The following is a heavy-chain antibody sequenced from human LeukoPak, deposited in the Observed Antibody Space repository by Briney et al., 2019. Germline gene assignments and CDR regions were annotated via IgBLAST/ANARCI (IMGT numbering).Heavy chain of an antibody. CDR3: AYLDIVATTEL. CDR1: GGSISSYY. V-gene: IGHV4-4*07. J-gene: IGHJ4*02. Sequence: SETLSLTCAVSGGSISSYYWSWIRQPAGKGLEWIGRIYTSGSTNYNPSLKSRVTMSVDTSKNQFSLKLSSVTAADTAVYYCAYLDIVATTELWGQGTLVTVSS. D-gene: IGHD5-12*01. CDR2: IYTSGST.